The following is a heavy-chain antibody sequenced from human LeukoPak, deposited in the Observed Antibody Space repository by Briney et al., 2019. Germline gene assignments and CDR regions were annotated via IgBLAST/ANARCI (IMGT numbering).Heavy chain of an antibody. Sequence: SETLSLTCAVYGGSFSGYYWSWIRQPPGKGLEWIGEINHSGSTNYNPSLKSRVTISVDTSKNQFSLKLSSVTAADTAVYYCARGSVVPAARPYFDYWGQGTLVTDSS. CDR3: ARGSVVPAARPYFDY. CDR1: GGSFSGYY. V-gene: IGHV4-34*01. D-gene: IGHD2-2*01. J-gene: IGHJ4*02. CDR2: INHSGST.